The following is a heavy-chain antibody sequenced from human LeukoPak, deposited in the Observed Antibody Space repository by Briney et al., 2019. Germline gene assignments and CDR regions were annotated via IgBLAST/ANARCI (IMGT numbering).Heavy chain of an antibody. J-gene: IGHJ1*01. V-gene: IGHV1-2*02. CDR1: GYTFTGYY. D-gene: IGHD2-15*01. Sequence: ASVKVSCKASGYTFTGYYMHRVRQAPGQGLEWMGWINPNSGGTNYAQKFQGRVTMTRDTSISTAYMELSRLRSDDTAVYYCAREIPGTEYCSGGSCYSTHFQHWGQGTLVTVSS. CDR2: INPNSGGT. CDR3: AREIPGTEYCSGGSCYSTHFQH.